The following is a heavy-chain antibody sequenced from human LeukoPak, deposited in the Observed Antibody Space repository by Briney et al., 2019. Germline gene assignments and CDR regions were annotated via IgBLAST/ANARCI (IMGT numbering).Heavy chain of an antibody. CDR2: IRYSGSA. D-gene: IGHD3-3*01. CDR1: GGSISSGSYY. V-gene: IGHV4-39*01. Sequence: SETLSLTCVVSGGSISSGSYYWGWIRQPPGKGLEWIGNIRYSGSAYNSPSLKSRVTISVDTSKNQFSLKLSSVTAADTAVYYCARLRGGDFWSGYYSNWFDPWGQGTLVTVSS. CDR3: ARLRGGDFWSGYYSNWFDP. J-gene: IGHJ5*02.